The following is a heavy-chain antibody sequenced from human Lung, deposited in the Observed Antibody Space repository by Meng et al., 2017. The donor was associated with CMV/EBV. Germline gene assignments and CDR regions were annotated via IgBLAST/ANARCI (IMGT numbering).Heavy chain of an antibody. Sequence: GGSLRLXCTASGFTFANYEMNWVRQAPGKGLEWIAYISTSGSTIYYADSVKGRFIISRDDAENSVYLQMNSLKDEDTALYYCAKDSMGASGSDAWGQGTLVTVSS. CDR3: AKDSMGASGSDA. CDR2: ISTSGSTI. CDR1: GFTFANYE. V-gene: IGHV3-48*03. J-gene: IGHJ5*02. D-gene: IGHD2/OR15-2a*01.